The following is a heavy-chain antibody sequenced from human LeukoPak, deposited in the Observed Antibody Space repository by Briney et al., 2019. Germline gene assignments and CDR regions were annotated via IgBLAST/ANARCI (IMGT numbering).Heavy chain of an antibody. CDR3: AKDTMVRGAFDY. V-gene: IGHV3-74*01. CDR2: LSPDGTNT. Sequence: GGSLRLSCAASGFAFNTYWMHWVRQVPGKGLVWVSSLSPDGTNTHYAGYVKGRFTISRDNPKNTLYLQMNSLRAEDTAVYYCAKDTMVRGAFDYWGQGTLVTVSS. J-gene: IGHJ4*02. CDR1: GFAFNTYW. D-gene: IGHD3-10*01.